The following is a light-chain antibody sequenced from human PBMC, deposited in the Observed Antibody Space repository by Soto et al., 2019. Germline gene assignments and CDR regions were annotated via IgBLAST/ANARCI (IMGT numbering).Light chain of an antibody. CDR3: QQYNSYWAT. Sequence: DIQMNQSPSTLSAYVGDRVTITCRASQSISSWLAWYQQKPGKAPKLLIYDASSLESGVPSRFSGSGSGTEFTLTISSLQPDDFATYYCQQYNSYWATFGQGTKVDIK. CDR2: DAS. CDR1: QSISSW. V-gene: IGKV1-5*01. J-gene: IGKJ1*01.